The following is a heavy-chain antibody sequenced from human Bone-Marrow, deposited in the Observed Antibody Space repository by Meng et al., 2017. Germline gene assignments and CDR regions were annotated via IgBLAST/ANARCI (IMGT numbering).Heavy chain of an antibody. J-gene: IGHJ4*02. Sequence: ASVKVSCKASGYTFTGYYMHWVRQAPGQGLEWIGWINPNSGGTNYAQKFQGRVTMTRDTPISTAYMELSRLRSDDTAVYYCARVEGLKSYGFAATVGYWGQGTLVTVSS. CDR1: GYTFTGYY. V-gene: IGHV1-2*02. CDR3: ARVEGLKSYGFAATVGY. CDR2: INPNSGGT. D-gene: IGHD5-18*01.